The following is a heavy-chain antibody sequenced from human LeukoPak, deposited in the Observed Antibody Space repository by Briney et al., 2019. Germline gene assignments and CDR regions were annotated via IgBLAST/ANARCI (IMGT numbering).Heavy chain of an antibody. J-gene: IGHJ3*02. CDR3: AREERWLQKRGPYDAFDI. Sequence: SETLSLTCTVSGGSISSYYWSWIRQPPGKGLEWIGYIYYSGSTNYTPSLKSRVTISVDTSKNQFSLKLSSVTAADTAVYYCAREERWLQKRGPYDAFDIWGQGTMVTVSS. D-gene: IGHD5-24*01. CDR1: GGSISSYY. V-gene: IGHV4-59*01. CDR2: IYYSGST.